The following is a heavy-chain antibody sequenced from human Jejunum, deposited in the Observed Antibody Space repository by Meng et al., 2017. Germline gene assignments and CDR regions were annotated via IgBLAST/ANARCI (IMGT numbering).Heavy chain of an antibody. J-gene: IGHJ5*02. CDR3: ARAVTWFDP. D-gene: IGHD3-16*01. CDR1: GFTFSSHW. V-gene: IGHV3-74*01. CDR2: IKSDGTTT. Sequence: GESLKISCAASGFTFSSHWMHWVRQAPGKGLVWVSRIKSDGTTTNYADSVKDRFTISRDNAKNTLYLQMNSRRAEETAVYYCARAVTWFDPWGQGTLVTVSS.